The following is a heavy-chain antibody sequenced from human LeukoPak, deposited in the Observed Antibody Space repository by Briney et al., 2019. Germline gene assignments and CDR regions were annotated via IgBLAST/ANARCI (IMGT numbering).Heavy chain of an antibody. J-gene: IGHJ6*02. V-gene: IGHV4-31*03. CDR2: IYYSGST. D-gene: IGHD1-26*01. CDR1: GGSISSGGYY. Sequence: SQTLSLTCTVSGGSISSGGYYWSWIRQHPGKGLEWIGYIYYSGSTYYNPSLKSRVTISVDTSKNQFSLKLSSVTAADTAAYYCARDSGSYYPYYYGMDVWGQGTTVTVSS. CDR3: ARDSGSYYPYYYGMDV.